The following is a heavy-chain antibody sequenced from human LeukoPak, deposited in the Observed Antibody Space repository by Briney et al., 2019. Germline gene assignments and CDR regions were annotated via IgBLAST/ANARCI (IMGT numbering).Heavy chain of an antibody. V-gene: IGHV1-69*05. Sequence: SVKVSCTASGGTFSSYAISWVRQAPGQGLEWMGGIIPIFGTANYAQKFQGRVTITTDESTSTAYMELSSLRSEDTAVYYCARVAYYYDSAGKSLKFFYGMDVWGQGTTVTVSS. CDR1: GGTFSSYA. CDR2: IIPIFGTA. CDR3: ARVAYYYDSAGKSLKFFYGMDV. D-gene: IGHD3-22*01. J-gene: IGHJ6*02.